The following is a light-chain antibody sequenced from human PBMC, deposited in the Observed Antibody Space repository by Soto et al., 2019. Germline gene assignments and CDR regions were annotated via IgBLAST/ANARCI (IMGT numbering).Light chain of an antibody. CDR2: EGS. CDR3: CSYAGSSTLV. CDR1: RSDVGSYNL. J-gene: IGLJ2*01. V-gene: IGLV2-23*01. Sequence: QSALTQPASVSGSPGQSIIISCTGTRSDVGSYNLVSWYQQHPGTAPKLMIYEGSKRPSGVSNRFSGSKSGNTAFLTISGLQAEYEADYHCCSYAGSSTLVFGGGTKLTVL.